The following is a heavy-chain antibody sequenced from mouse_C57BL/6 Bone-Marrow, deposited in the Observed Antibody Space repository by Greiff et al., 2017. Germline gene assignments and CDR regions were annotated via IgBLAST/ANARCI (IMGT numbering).Heavy chain of an antibody. J-gene: IGHJ3*01. CDR3: TTVGDGYYTWFAY. V-gene: IGHV14-4*01. CDR2: IDPENGDT. CDR1: GFNIKDDY. Sequence: EVQLQQSGAELVRPGASVKLSCTASGFNIKDDYMHWVKQRPEQGLEWIGWIDPENGDTEYASKFQGKATITADTSSNTAYLQLSSLTSEDTAVYYCTTVGDGYYTWFAYWGQGTLVTVSA. D-gene: IGHD2-3*01.